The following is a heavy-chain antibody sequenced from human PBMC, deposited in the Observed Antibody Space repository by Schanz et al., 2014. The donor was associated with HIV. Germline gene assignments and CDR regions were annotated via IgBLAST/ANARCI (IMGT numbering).Heavy chain of an antibody. CDR2: ISESGGRT. CDR3: VKAYSSGFSGAGS. V-gene: IGHV3-23*01. CDR1: GFTFNNYA. J-gene: IGHJ5*02. D-gene: IGHD5-18*01. Sequence: EVQLLESAGGLVQPGGSLRLSCAASGFTFNNYAMTWVRQAPGKGLEWVSSISESGGRTYYADSVNGRFTISRDNSRNALYLHMNSLRADDTAIYYCVKAYSSGFSGAGSWGQGALVTVSS.